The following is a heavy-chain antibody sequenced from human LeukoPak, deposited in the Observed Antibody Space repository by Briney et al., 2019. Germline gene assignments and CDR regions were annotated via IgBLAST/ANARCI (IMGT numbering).Heavy chain of an antibody. CDR2: IIPILGIA. D-gene: IGHD2-8*01. CDR3: ARDPEMEKGGTLYFY. J-gene: IGHJ4*02. CDR1: GGTFSSYT. Sequence: SVKVSCKASGGTFSSYTISWVRQAPGRGLEWMGRIIPILGIANYAQKFQGRVTITADKSTSTAYMELSSLRSEDTAVYYCARDPEMEKGGTLYFYWDQGTLVTVSS. V-gene: IGHV1-69*04.